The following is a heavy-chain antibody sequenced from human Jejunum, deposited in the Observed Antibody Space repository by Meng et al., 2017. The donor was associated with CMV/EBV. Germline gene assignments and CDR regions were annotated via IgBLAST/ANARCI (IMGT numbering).Heavy chain of an antibody. J-gene: IGHJ4*02. CDR3: ARVGAYCGGDCYHPR. CDR1: GGSLSSRNW. Sequence: QGELQEPGPRLVQPSGTLSLTCAVSGGSLSSRNWWSWVRQPPGTGLEWIGEIYQSGSTNYNPSLKSRVTISVDESKNQFSLRLSSVTAADTAVYYCARVGAYCGGDCYHPRWGQGTLVTVSS. CDR2: IYQSGST. D-gene: IGHD2-21*02. V-gene: IGHV4-4*02.